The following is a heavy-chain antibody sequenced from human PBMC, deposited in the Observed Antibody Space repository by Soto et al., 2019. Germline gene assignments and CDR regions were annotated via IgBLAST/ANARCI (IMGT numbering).Heavy chain of an antibody. J-gene: IGHJ6*02. Sequence: PGVSLRLSCAASGFTFDDYAMHWVRQAPGKGLEWVSGISWNSGSIGYADSVKGRFTISRDNAKNSLYLQMNSLRAEDTALYYCAKGHPTATISPGYYYGMDVWGQGTTVTVSS. CDR3: AKGHPTATISPGYYYGMDV. V-gene: IGHV3-9*01. CDR1: GFTFDDYA. D-gene: IGHD3-3*01. CDR2: ISWNSGSI.